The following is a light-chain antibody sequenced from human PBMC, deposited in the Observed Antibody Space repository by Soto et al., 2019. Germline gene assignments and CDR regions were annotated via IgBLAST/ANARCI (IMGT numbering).Light chain of an antibody. J-gene: IGKJ4*01. CDR3: QQSYSTPALT. CDR2: AAS. CDR1: QGINTY. Sequence: DIQMTQSPSSLSASVGDRLTITCRVSQGINTYLNWYQQKPGKAPKLLIYAASTLQSGVPSRFSGSGSETDFTLTISSLQPEDFATYSCQQSYSTPALTFGGGTKVDIK. V-gene: IGKV1-39*01.